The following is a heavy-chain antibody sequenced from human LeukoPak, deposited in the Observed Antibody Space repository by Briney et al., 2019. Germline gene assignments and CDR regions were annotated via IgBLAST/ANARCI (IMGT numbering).Heavy chain of an antibody. J-gene: IGHJ3*02. V-gene: IGHV3-20*04. Sequence: GGSLRLSCAASGFTFDNYGMSWVRQVPGKGLEWVSSINANGGSTAYADSVRGRFTISRDNAKNSLYLQMNNLRAEDTAVYYCARGHYYYDSSGYLRDYDAFDIWGQGTMVTVSS. CDR3: ARGHYYYDSSGYLRDYDAFDI. CDR2: INANGGST. CDR1: GFTFDNYG. D-gene: IGHD3-22*01.